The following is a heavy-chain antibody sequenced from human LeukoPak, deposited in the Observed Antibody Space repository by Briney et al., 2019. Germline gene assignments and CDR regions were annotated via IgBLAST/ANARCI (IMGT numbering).Heavy chain of an antibody. CDR2: INPNSGDT. J-gene: IGHJ4*02. Sequence: GASVKVSCKASGYTFTGYFMHWVRQAPGQGLEWMGRINPNSGDTNYAQNFQGRVTMTRDTSISTAYMELSRLRSDDTAVYYCARDLYDSSGYKFDYWGQGTLVTVSS. CDR1: GYTFTGYF. CDR3: ARDLYDSSGYKFDY. D-gene: IGHD3-22*01. V-gene: IGHV1-2*06.